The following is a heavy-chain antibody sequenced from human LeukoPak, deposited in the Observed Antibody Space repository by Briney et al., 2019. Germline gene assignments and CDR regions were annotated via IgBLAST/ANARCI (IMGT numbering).Heavy chain of an antibody. CDR1: EFIFSNYE. D-gene: IGHD6-19*01. Sequence: GGSLRLSCAASEFIFSNYEVNWFRQAPGTGLEWIPYKPRGRNNIYYSDSLKGRFAVSIDPAKKSVYLQMNSLRDEDTAVYYCSSWLGDLLLSLWGQGTMVTVSS. CDR3: SSWLGDLLLSL. V-gene: IGHV3-48*03. J-gene: IGHJ3*01. CDR2: KPRGRNNI.